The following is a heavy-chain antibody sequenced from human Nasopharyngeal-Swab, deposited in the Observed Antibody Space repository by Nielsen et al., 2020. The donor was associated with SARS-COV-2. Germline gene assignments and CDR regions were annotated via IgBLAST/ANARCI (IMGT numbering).Heavy chain of an antibody. CDR1: GYTFTNYY. Sequence: ASVKVSCKTAGYTFTNYYMHWARQAPGQGLEWVGRINTNNGGTNYAQKFQGRVTLTRNPSVRTAYMELSRLRSDDTAVYYCAKGYYSAHDHWGQGTLVTVSS. CDR3: AKGYYSAHDH. J-gene: IGHJ4*02. D-gene: IGHD2-15*01. CDR2: INTNNGGT. V-gene: IGHV1-2*06.